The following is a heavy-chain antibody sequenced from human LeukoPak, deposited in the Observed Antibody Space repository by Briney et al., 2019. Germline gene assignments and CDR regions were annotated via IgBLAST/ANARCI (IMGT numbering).Heavy chain of an antibody. J-gene: IGHJ4*02. CDR1: GYTFTSYD. CDR2: ISAYNGNT. D-gene: IGHD2-2*01. V-gene: IGHV1-18*04. Sequence: ASVKVSCKASGYTFTSYDISWVRQAPGQGLEWMGWISAYNGNTNYAQKLQGRVTMTTDTSTSTAYMELRSLRSDDTAVYYCARFYRGPSAAARRYYFDYWGQGTLVTVSS. CDR3: ARFYRGPSAAARRYYFDY.